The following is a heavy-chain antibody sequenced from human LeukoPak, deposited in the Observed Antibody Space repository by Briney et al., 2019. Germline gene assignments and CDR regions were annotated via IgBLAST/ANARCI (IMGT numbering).Heavy chain of an antibody. Sequence: GASVKVSCKASGYTFTTYDINWVRQATGQGLEWMGWMNPNSGNTGFAQKSQGRVTITRNTSISTAYMELSSLRSEDTAVYYCATAPPYDSSGYYLGYYFDYWGQGTLVTVSS. D-gene: IGHD3-22*01. CDR1: GYTFTTYD. CDR2: MNPNSGNT. J-gene: IGHJ4*02. CDR3: ATAPPYDSSGYYLGYYFDY. V-gene: IGHV1-8*03.